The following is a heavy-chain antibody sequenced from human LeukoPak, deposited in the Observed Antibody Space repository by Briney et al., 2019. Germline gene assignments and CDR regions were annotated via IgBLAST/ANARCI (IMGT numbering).Heavy chain of an antibody. Sequence: SVKVSCKASGGTFSSYAISWVRQAPGQGLEWMGGIIPIFGTANYAQKFQGRVTITADKSTSTAYMELSSLRSEDTAVYYCARDGAKIAAAGTFDYWGQGTLVIVSS. CDR2: IIPIFGTA. J-gene: IGHJ4*02. CDR1: GGTFSSYA. CDR3: ARDGAKIAAAGTFDY. V-gene: IGHV1-69*06. D-gene: IGHD6-13*01.